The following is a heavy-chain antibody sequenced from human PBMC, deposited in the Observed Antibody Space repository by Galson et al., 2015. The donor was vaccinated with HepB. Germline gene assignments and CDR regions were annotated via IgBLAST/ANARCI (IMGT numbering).Heavy chain of an antibody. Sequence: SLRLSCAVSGFIFSRYGMSWVRQAPGKGLEWVSGTSGSGGSTYYADSVKGRFTISRDKSKNTLYLQMNSLRADDTAVYYCAIAYEMDTLFLGYDAFDIRGQGTMVTVSS. J-gene: IGHJ3*02. D-gene: IGHD5-24*01. CDR3: AIAYEMDTLFLGYDAFDI. CDR2: TSGSGGST. CDR1: GFIFSRYG. V-gene: IGHV3-23*01.